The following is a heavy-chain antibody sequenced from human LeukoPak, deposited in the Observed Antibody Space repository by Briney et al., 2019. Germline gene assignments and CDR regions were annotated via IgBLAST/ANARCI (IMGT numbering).Heavy chain of an antibody. CDR3: ASQKVGATDY. CDR1: GFTFSTYW. Sequence: GGSLRLSCAASGFTFSTYWMSWVRQAPGKGLDCVANIKQDGSEKYYVDSVKGQFTISRDNAKNSLYLQMNNLRAEDTAVYYCASQKVGATDYWGQGTLVTVSS. D-gene: IGHD1-26*01. J-gene: IGHJ4*02. V-gene: IGHV3-7*01. CDR2: IKQDGSEK.